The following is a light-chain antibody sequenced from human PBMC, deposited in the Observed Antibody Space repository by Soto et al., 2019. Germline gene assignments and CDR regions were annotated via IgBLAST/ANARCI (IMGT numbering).Light chain of an antibody. Sequence: DIQMTQSPSSLSASVGDRVTITCRASQSISSYLNWYQQKPGKAPKLLIYAASSLQSGVPSRFSGSGSGTDFTLIISSLEPEDFAVYYCQQRVNWPPTFGGGTKVEI. J-gene: IGKJ4*01. CDR1: QSISSY. CDR2: AAS. CDR3: QQRVNWPPT. V-gene: IGKV1-39*01.